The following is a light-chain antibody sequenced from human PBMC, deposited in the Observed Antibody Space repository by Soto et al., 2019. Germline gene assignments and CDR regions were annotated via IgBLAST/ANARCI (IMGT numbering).Light chain of an antibody. Sequence: EIVLTQSPGTMSLSPRDRATLSCRASQTIRNNYLAWYQQKPGQAPRLLIYGASSRAAGSPDRFSGSGSGTDFTLTIRRLEAEDFAVYFCQQYGSIRTFGQGTKVDLK. CDR2: GAS. CDR1: QTIRNNY. J-gene: IGKJ1*01. V-gene: IGKV3-20*01. CDR3: QQYGSIRT.